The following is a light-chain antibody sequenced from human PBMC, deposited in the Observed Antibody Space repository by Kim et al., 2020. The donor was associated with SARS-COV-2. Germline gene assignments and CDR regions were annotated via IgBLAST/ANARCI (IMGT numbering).Light chain of an antibody. CDR3: QQYDSHPYT. CDR2: KAS. V-gene: IGKV1-5*03. Sequence: IQMTQSPSTLSASVGDRVTITCRASQSINIWLAWYQQKPGKAPKLLIYKASTLEGGVPSRFSGSGSGTEFTLTISTLQPDDFATYSCQQYDSHPYTFGQGTKLEI. CDR1: QSINIW. J-gene: IGKJ2*01.